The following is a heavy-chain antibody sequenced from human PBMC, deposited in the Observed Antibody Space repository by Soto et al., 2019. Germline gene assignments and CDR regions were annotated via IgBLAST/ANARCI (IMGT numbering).Heavy chain of an antibody. Sequence: EVQLVESGGDLVQPGGSLRLSCAASGFTFTSYGMNWVRQAPGKGLEWLSYINNGYTTIYYADSVKGRFTISRDNAKNSLYLQMNSLRAEDTAVYYCARDRPIAAAGDDWFDPWGQGTLVTVSS. V-gene: IGHV3-48*01. J-gene: IGHJ5*02. D-gene: IGHD6-13*01. CDR2: INNGYTTI. CDR1: GFTFTSYG. CDR3: ARDRPIAAAGDDWFDP.